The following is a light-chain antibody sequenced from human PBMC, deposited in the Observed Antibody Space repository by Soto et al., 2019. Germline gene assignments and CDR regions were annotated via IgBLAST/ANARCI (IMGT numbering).Light chain of an antibody. CDR2: GAS. Sequence: EIVLTLSPGTLSLSPGERATLSCRASQSVSSSYLAWYQQKPGQAPRLLIYGASSRATGIPDRFSGSGSGTDFTLTISRLEPEDLAVYYCQQYGSSPMYTFGQGTKVDIK. J-gene: IGKJ2*01. V-gene: IGKV3-20*01. CDR1: QSVSSSY. CDR3: QQYGSSPMYT.